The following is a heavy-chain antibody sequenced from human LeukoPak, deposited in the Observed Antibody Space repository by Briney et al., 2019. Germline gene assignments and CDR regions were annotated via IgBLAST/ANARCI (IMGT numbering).Heavy chain of an antibody. Sequence: KPSETLSLTCTVSGGSISSSSYYWGWIRPPPGKGLEWIGSIYYSGSTYYNPSLKSRVTISVDTSKNQFSLKLSSVTAADTAVYYCARVLRRGTMIVVVHDAFDIWGQGTMVTVSS. V-gene: IGHV4-39*07. CDR1: GGSISSSSYY. CDR3: ARVLRRGTMIVVVHDAFDI. D-gene: IGHD3-22*01. J-gene: IGHJ3*02. CDR2: IYYSGST.